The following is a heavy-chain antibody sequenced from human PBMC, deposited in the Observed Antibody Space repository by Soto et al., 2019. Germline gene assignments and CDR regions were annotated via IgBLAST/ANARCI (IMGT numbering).Heavy chain of an antibody. V-gene: IGHV4-39*01. Sequence: ASETLPLTCTVSVGSISSGDYYWDWLRQPPGKGLEWIGTTYYNGNAYYNPSLKSRVSMSVDTSKNQFSLKLVSVTAADTAVYYCARHFVAVVIKGWGYWGQGTLVTVSS. J-gene: IGHJ4*02. CDR3: ARHFVAVVIKGWGY. CDR2: TYYNGNA. CDR1: VGSISSGDYY. D-gene: IGHD3-10*01.